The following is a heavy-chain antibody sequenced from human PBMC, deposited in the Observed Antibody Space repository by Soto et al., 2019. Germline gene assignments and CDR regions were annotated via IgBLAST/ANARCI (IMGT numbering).Heavy chain of an antibody. D-gene: IGHD3-22*01. V-gene: IGHV3-23*01. CDR3: AKDLNYDSSGYYYPDAFDI. J-gene: IGHJ3*02. CDR2: ISGSGGST. CDR1: GFTFSAFA. Sequence: GGSLRLSCAASGFTFSAFAMDWVRLAPGRGLEWVSAISGSGGSTYYADSVKGRFTISRDNSKNTLYLQMNSLRAEDTAVYYCAKDLNYDSSGYYYPDAFDIWGQGTMVTVSS.